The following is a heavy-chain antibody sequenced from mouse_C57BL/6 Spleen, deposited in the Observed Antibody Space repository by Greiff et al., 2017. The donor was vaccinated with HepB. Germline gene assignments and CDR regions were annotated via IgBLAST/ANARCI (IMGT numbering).Heavy chain of an antibody. CDR2: INPYNGGT. J-gene: IGHJ1*03. Sequence: VQLQQSGPVLVKPGASVKMSCKASGYTFTDYYMNWVKQSHGKSLEWIGVINPYNGGTSYNQKFKGKATLTVDKSSSTAYMELNSLTSEDSAVYYCARSITTVVAHWYFDVWGTGTTVTVSS. D-gene: IGHD1-1*01. V-gene: IGHV1-19*01. CDR1: GYTFTDYY. CDR3: ARSITTVVAHWYFDV.